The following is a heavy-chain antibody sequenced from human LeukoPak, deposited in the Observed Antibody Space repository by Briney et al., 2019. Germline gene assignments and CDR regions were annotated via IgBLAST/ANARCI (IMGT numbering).Heavy chain of an antibody. D-gene: IGHD6-19*01. V-gene: IGHV1-8*03. CDR2: MNPNSGNT. J-gene: IGHJ4*02. CDR1: GYTFINYD. Sequence: ASVKVSCKASGYTFINYDINWVRQATGQGLEWMGWMNPNSGNTGYAQKFQGRVTITRNTSISTAYMELSSLRSDDTAVYYCARAPSWWGLSSGSYYFDYWGQGTLVTVSS. CDR3: ARAPSWWGLSSGSYYFDY.